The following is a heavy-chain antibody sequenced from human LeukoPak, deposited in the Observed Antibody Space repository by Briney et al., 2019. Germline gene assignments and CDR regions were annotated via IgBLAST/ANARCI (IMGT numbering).Heavy chain of an antibody. J-gene: IGHJ3*01. CDR1: GYTFTSYD. Sequence: ASVKVSCKASGYTFTSYDINWVRQATGQGLEWMGWMNPNSGNTGYAQKFQGRATMTRNTSISTAYMELSSLRSEDTAVYYCVRGMKIRPLRTSCSYWGQGTLVTVSS. D-gene: IGHD2-2*01. CDR2: MNPNSGNT. CDR3: VRGMKIRPLRTSCSY. V-gene: IGHV1-8*01.